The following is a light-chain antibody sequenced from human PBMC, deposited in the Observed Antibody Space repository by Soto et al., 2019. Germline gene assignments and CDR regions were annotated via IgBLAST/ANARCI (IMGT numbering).Light chain of an antibody. Sequence: EIVLTQSPATLSLSPGERATLSCRASQTADKYLAWYQQKPGQGPRLLIYDASNRATGIPARFSGSGSETYFTLTISSLEPEDFAVYYWRQRRSWPITFGQGTRLEIK. CDR3: RQRRSWPIT. V-gene: IGKV3-11*01. CDR1: QTADKY. J-gene: IGKJ5*01. CDR2: DAS.